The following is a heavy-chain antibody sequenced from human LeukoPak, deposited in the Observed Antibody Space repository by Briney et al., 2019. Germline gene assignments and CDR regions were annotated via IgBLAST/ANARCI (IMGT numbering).Heavy chain of an antibody. CDR1: GFTFSSYA. Sequence: GGSLRLSCAASGFTFSSYAMSWVRQAPEKGLEWVSAISGSGGSTYHADSEKGRFTISRDNSKNTLYLQMNSLRAEDTAVYYCAKPGYGSGSYPPYGMDVWGQGTTVTVSS. D-gene: IGHD3-10*01. V-gene: IGHV3-23*01. J-gene: IGHJ6*02. CDR2: ISGSGGST. CDR3: AKPGYGSGSYPPYGMDV.